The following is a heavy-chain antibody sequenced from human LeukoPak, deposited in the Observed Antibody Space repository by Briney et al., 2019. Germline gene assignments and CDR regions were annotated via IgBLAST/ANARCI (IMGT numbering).Heavy chain of an antibody. Sequence: ASVKVSCKASGYTFTSYGISWVRQAPGQGLEWMGWISAYNGNTNYAQKLQGRVTMTTDTSTSTAYMELRSLRSDDTAVCYCARKGSITIFGVVTPANWFDPWGQGTLVTVSS. CDR3: ARKGSITIFGVVTPANWFDP. CDR1: GYTFTSYG. D-gene: IGHD3-3*01. CDR2: ISAYNGNT. J-gene: IGHJ5*02. V-gene: IGHV1-18*01.